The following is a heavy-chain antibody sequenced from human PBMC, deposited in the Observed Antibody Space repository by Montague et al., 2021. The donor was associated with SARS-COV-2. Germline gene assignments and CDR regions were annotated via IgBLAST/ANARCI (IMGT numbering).Heavy chain of an antibody. D-gene: IGHD3-22*01. V-gene: IGHV4-34*01. Sequence: SETLSLTCAVYGGSFSDNYWSWIRKRPGTGLEWIGEINHRGTSNYKPSLKSRVSISVDTSKNQFSLYLGSVTAADTAVYYCARGRQHFNMIVVVMTGGEYYFDYWGQGTLVTVSS. J-gene: IGHJ4*02. CDR2: INHRGTS. CDR3: ARGRQHFNMIVVVMTGGEYYFDY. CDR1: GGSFSDNY.